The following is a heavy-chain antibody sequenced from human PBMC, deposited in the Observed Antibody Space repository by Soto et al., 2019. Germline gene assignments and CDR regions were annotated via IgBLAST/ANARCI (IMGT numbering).Heavy chain of an antibody. CDR1: GGSISSFF. D-gene: IGHD3-22*01. CDR2: IYYSGST. Sequence: LSLTCTVSGGSISSFFWSWIRQPPGKGLEWIGYIYYSGSTNYNPSLKSRVTLSVDASKNQFSLRLSSVTAADTAVYYCAKGLLAYYYDSSGYYSFGYWGQGTLVTVSS. J-gene: IGHJ4*02. V-gene: IGHV4-59*01. CDR3: AKGLLAYYYDSSGYYSFGY.